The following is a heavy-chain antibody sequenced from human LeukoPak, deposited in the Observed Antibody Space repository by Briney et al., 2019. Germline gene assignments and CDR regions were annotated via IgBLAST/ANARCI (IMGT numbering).Heavy chain of an antibody. Sequence: AGGSLRLPCTASGFTFSHYEMNWVRQAPGKGLDWVSFIRSSGRTTVYADSGKGRFTISRENGKNSLYLQMNRLRAEDTAIYYWARGTFSMYSSGWYVGDWGQGTLVTVSS. CDR2: IRSSGRTT. CDR1: GFTFSHYE. D-gene: IGHD6-19*01. J-gene: IGHJ4*02. CDR3: ARGTFSMYSSGWYVGD. V-gene: IGHV3-48*03.